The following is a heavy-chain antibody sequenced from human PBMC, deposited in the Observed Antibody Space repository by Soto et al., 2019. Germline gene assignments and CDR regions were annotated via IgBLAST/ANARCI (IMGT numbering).Heavy chain of an antibody. CDR1: GYTFTSYG. V-gene: IGHV1-18*01. CDR2: ISTYNAYT. J-gene: IGHJ3*02. D-gene: IGHD2-15*01. Sequence: QVQLVQSGAEVKKPGASVKVSCKASGYTFTSYGISWVRQAPGQGVEWMGWISTYNAYTVYAQKFQGRVTMTKDTSASTAYMELRSLRFDDRAVYYCGRDYYCSGGSGYDAFDIWGQGTMVTVSS. CDR3: GRDYYCSGGSGYDAFDI.